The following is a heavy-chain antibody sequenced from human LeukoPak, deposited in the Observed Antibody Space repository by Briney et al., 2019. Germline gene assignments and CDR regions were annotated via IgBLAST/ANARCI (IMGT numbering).Heavy chain of an antibody. Sequence: PGGSLRLSCAASGFTFSNYWMHWVRQAPVKGLVWVSRIKGDGSYTNYADSVKGRFTISRDNAKNTLYLQMNSLRAEDTAVYYCARDGDAYNFDYRGQGALVTVSS. CDR3: ARDGDAYNFDY. V-gene: IGHV3-74*01. D-gene: IGHD5-24*01. J-gene: IGHJ4*02. CDR2: IKGDGSYT. CDR1: GFTFSNYW.